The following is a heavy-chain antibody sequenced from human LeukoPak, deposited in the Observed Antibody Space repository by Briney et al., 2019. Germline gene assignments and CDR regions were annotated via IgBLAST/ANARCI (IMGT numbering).Heavy chain of an antibody. CDR3: ARDFSSYGDYGGFDY. D-gene: IGHD4-17*01. CDR2: IYYSGGT. J-gene: IGHJ4*02. Sequence: SQTLSLTCTVSGGSISSGGYYWSWIRQHPGKGLEWIGYIYYSGGTYYNPSLKSRVTISVDTSKNQFSLKLSSVTAADTAVYYCARDFSSYGDYGGFDYWGQGTLVTVSS. CDR1: GGSISSGGYY. V-gene: IGHV4-31*03.